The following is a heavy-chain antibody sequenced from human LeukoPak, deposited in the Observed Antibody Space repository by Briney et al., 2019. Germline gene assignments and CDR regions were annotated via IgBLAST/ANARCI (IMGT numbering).Heavy chain of an antibody. CDR2: FDVIDAKT. J-gene: IGHJ4*02. CDR3: AAGRPYSLLDY. D-gene: IGHD5-18*01. V-gene: IGHV1-24*01. Sequence: GASVKVSCTVSGSSLTELSLYWVRPAPGKGLEWMGGFDVIDAKTFYAQKFQGRVTMTEDSSTDTAYMELSSLRSDDTAFYYCAAGRPYSLLDYGGQGTLLTVSS. CDR1: GSSLTELS.